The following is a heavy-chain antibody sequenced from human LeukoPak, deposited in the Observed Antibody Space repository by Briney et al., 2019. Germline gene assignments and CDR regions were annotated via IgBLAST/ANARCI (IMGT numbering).Heavy chain of an antibody. CDR3: AKHFDFWNGYYMDHHYYMDV. J-gene: IGHJ6*03. Sequence: GGSLRLSCTASGFAFSSYGMYWVRQVPGKGLEWVALISYHGSNKDYADSVKGRFTISRDNSKNTLYLQMSSPRDEDTAVYYCAKHFDFWNGYYMDHHYYMDVWGKGTTVTVSS. CDR2: ISYHGSNK. D-gene: IGHD3-3*01. V-gene: IGHV3-30*18. CDR1: GFAFSSYG.